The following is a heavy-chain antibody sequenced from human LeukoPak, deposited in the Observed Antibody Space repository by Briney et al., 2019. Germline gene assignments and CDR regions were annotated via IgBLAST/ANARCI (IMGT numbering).Heavy chain of an antibody. CDR3: ARSPYYYDSSGYYY. V-gene: IGHV1-69*13. CDR2: IIPIFGTA. Sequence: SVKVSCKASGGTFSSYAISWVRQAPGQGLEWMGGIIPIFGTANYAQKFQGRVTITADESASTAYMELSSLRSEDTAVYYCARSPYYYDSSGYYYWGQGTLVTVSS. D-gene: IGHD3-22*01. CDR1: GGTFSSYA. J-gene: IGHJ4*02.